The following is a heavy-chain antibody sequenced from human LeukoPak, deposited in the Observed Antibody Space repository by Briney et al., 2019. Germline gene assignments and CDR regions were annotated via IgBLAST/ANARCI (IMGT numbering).Heavy chain of an antibody. D-gene: IGHD6-19*01. J-gene: IGHJ4*02. CDR2: IYPGDSDT. CDR3: ARPTVAGTFHQGYFDY. Sequence: GESLKISCKGSGYSFTSYWIGWVRQMPGKGLEWMGIIYPGDSDTRYSPSFQGQVTISADKSISTAYLQWSSLKASDTAMYYCARPTVAGTFHQGYFDYWGQGTLVTVSS. CDR1: GYSFTSYW. V-gene: IGHV5-51*01.